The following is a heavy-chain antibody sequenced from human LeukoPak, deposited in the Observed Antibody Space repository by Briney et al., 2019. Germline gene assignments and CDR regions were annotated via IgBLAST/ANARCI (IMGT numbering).Heavy chain of an antibody. Sequence: GGSLRLSCAASGFTFDDYGMHWVRQAPGKGLEWVSGISWNSGTRGYADSVKGRFTISRDNSKNTLYLQMNSLRPEDTAVYYCARGGPGSYYYYYYYMDVWGKGTTVTVSS. D-gene: IGHD3-10*01. V-gene: IGHV3-9*01. CDR3: ARGGPGSYYYYYYYMDV. J-gene: IGHJ6*03. CDR2: ISWNSGTR. CDR1: GFTFDDYG.